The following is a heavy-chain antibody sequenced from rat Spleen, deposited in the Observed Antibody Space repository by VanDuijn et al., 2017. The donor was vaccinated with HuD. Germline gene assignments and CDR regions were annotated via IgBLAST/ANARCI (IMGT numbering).Heavy chain of an antibody. Sequence: EVQLVESDGGLVQPGRSLKLSCAASGFTFSDYYMAWVRQAPTKGLEWVATISSDGGRNFYRDYVKGRFTISRDNAKSTLDLQMDSLRSEDTATYYCARHAGDYGSFFDYWGQGVMVTVSS. V-gene: IGHV5-29*01. J-gene: IGHJ2*01. CDR2: ISSDGGRN. CDR1: GFTFSDYY. CDR3: ARHAGDYGSFFDY. D-gene: IGHD1-3*01.